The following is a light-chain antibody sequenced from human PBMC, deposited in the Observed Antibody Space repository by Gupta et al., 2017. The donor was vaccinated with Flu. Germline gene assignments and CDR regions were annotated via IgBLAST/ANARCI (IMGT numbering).Light chain of an antibody. CDR3: AAWDDSLSGQGV. Sequence: QSVLTQPPSASGAPGQRVTMSGYGSGSNIGNNYVYWYQQVPGTAPKVLIYRNNERPSGVPDRFSGSKSGTSASLAISGLRSEDEADYYCAAWDDSLSGQGVFGGGTKLTVL. J-gene: IGLJ3*02. CDR2: RNN. CDR1: GSNIGNNY. V-gene: IGLV1-47*01.